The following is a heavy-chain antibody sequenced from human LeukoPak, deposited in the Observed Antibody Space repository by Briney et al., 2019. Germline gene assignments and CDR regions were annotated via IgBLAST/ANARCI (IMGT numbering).Heavy chain of an antibody. J-gene: IGHJ4*02. Sequence: SETLSLTCTVSGDSINPYYWSWIRQPPGKGLEWIGFISYSGSTNYNPSFNSRVTISVDTSKNQFSLKLSSVTAADTAVYYCARGSITMVRGVLYYFDYWGQGTLVTVSS. CDR3: ARGSITMVRGVLYYFDY. D-gene: IGHD3-10*01. CDR1: GDSINPYY. V-gene: IGHV4-59*01. CDR2: ISYSGST.